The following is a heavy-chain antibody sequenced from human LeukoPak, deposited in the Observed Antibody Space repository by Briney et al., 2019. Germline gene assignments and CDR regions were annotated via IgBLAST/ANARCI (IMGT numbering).Heavy chain of an antibody. Sequence: GESLKISCKASGYTFTSYAMHWVRQAPGQRLEWMGWINAGNGNTKYSQKFQGRVTITRDTSASTAYMELSSLRSEDTAVYYCARDLYSSGWLLYYWGQGTLVTVSS. D-gene: IGHD6-19*01. CDR1: GYTFTSYA. V-gene: IGHV1-3*01. J-gene: IGHJ4*02. CDR2: INAGNGNT. CDR3: ARDLYSSGWLLYY.